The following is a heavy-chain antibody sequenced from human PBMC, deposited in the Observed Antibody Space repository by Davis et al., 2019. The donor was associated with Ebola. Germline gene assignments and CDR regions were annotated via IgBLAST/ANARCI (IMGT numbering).Heavy chain of an antibody. CDR3: ARDRNADGSGSANWFDP. V-gene: IGHV4-31*03. J-gene: IGHJ5*02. D-gene: IGHD3-10*01. CDR2: IYYSGST. CDR1: GGSISSGGYY. Sequence: PSETLSLTCTVSGGSISSGGYYWSWIRQHPGKGLEWIGYIYYSGSTYYNPSLKSRVTISVDTSKNQFSLKLSSVTAADTAVYYCARDRNADGSGSANWFDPWGQGTLVTVSS.